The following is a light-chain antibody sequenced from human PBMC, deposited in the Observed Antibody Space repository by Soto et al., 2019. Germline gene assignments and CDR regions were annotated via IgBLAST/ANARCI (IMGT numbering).Light chain of an antibody. CDR3: QQYHNWPPLT. J-gene: IGKJ4*01. Sequence: EIVMTQSPATLSVSPGERVTLSCRASQSININLAWHQQKPGQAPRVLIYGASSRASGIPDRFSGSGSGTDFTLTISRLEHDDFAFYYCQQYHNWPPLTFGGGTRVEIK. CDR1: QSININ. CDR2: GAS. V-gene: IGKV3D-15*01.